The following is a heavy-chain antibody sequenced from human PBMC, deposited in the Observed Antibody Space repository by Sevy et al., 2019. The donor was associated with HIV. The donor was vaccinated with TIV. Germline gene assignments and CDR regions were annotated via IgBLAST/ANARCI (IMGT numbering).Heavy chain of an antibody. J-gene: IGHJ4*02. Sequence: GGSLRLSCAASGFTFSSYSMNWVRQAPGKGLEWVSYISSISSTIYYADSVKGRFTISRDNAKNSLYLQMNSLRDEDTAVYYCARDDYSGSYDGGLDYWGQGTLVTVSS. V-gene: IGHV3-48*02. D-gene: IGHD1-26*01. CDR2: ISSISSTI. CDR1: GFTFSSYS. CDR3: ARDDYSGSYDGGLDY.